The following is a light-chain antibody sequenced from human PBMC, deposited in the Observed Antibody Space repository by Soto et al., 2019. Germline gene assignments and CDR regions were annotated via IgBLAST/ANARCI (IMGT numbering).Light chain of an antibody. V-gene: IGKV1-16*01. CDR3: QTYNNYPPT. Sequence: DIQMTQSPSSLSASVGDRVTITCRASQGISNYLAWFQQKPGKAPKSLIYATSSLQGGVPSRFVGNWSGTKFPLTISFPPPEEFATYYRQTYNNYPPTFGGGTKVEIK. CDR1: QGISNY. CDR2: ATS. J-gene: IGKJ4*01.